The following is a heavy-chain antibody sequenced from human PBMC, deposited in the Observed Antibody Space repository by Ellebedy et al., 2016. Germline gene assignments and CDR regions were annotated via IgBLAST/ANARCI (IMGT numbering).Heavy chain of an antibody. V-gene: IGHV4-34*01. D-gene: IGHD5-12*01. CDR1: GASLSGYY. J-gene: IGHJ3*02. Sequence: SETLSLTXALHGASLSGYYWNWIRQSPGKGLEWIGQITESGVTTYNPSLKSRVSMSVDTSRKQVSLSLRYVTAADTAVYYCARALYSGYDFDAFEIWGRGTTVTVSS. CDR2: ITESGVT. CDR3: ARALYSGYDFDAFEI.